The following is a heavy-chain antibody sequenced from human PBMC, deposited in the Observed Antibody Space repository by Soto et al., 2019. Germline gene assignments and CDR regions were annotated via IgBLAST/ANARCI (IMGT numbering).Heavy chain of an antibody. CDR1: GFAFRSYW. CDR3: ASGVVGGVIVH. Sequence: EVQLVESGGGLVQPGGSLRLSCAASGFAFRSYWMHWVRQVPGKGLVWVSRINNDETTTNYADSVKGRFTISRDNAENTLYLQMNSLRVEDTAVYYCASGVVGGVIVHWGQGTLVTGSS. V-gene: IGHV3-74*01. J-gene: IGHJ5*02. CDR2: INNDETTT. D-gene: IGHD3-16*01.